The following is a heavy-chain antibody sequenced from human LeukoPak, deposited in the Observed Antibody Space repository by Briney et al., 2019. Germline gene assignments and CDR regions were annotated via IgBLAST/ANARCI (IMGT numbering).Heavy chain of an antibody. J-gene: IGHJ5*02. D-gene: IGHD1-26*01. CDR2: MNPNSGNT. CDR3: ARFAIVGATMRWFDP. V-gene: IGHV1-8*01. CDR1: GYTFTSYD. Sequence: ASVKVSCTASGYTFTSYDINWVRQATGQGLEWMGWMNPNSGNTGYAQKFQGRVTMTRNTSISTAYMELSSLRSEDTAVYYCARFAIVGATMRWFDPWGQGTLVTVSS.